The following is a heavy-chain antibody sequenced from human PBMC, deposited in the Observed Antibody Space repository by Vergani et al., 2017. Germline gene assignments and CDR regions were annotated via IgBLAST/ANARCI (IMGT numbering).Heavy chain of an antibody. CDR2: INPNSGGT. D-gene: IGHD3-10*01. Sequence: QVQLVQSGAEVKKPGASVKVSCKASGYNFTGHYMHWVRQAPGQGLEWMGWINPNSGGTNYAQQFQGMVTMTRDTSISTAYMELSRLRSDDTAVYYCARGSKIMVRGVISRGLDYWGQGTLVTVSS. V-gene: IGHV1-2*02. CDR1: GYNFTGHY. J-gene: IGHJ4*02. CDR3: ARGSKIMVRGVISRGLDY.